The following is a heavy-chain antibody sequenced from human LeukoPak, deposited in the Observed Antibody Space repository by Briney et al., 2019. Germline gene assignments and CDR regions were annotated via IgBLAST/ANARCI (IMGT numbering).Heavy chain of an antibody. CDR3: ARAQVATSGPADLDAFDI. CDR2: VYYTGST. J-gene: IGHJ3*02. Sequence: SETLSLTCTVSGDSISDYYCTSIRHPPGKGLGWIGYVYYTGSTNYNPSLKSRVTISVDTPKHRFSLKVRSVTAAHTAMYYCARAQVATSGPADLDAFDIWGQGTMVTVSS. V-gene: IGHV4-59*01. D-gene: IGHD5-12*01. CDR1: GDSISDYY.